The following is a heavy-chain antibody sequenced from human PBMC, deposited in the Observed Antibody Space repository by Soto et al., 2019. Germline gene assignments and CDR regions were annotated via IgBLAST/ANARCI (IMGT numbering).Heavy chain of an antibody. CDR1: GFTVSSNY. J-gene: IGHJ6*02. D-gene: IGHD5-12*01. CDR2: IYSGGST. V-gene: IGHV3-66*01. CDR3: GVLVATINYYYYGMDV. Sequence: GGSLRLSCAASGFTVSSNYMSWVRQAPGKGLEWVSVIYSGGSTYYADSVKGRFTISRDNSKNTLYLQMNSLRAEDTAVYYCGVLVATINYYYYGMDVWGQGTTVTVSS.